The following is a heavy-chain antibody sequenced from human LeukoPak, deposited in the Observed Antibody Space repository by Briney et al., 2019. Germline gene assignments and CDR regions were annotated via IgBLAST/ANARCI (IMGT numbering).Heavy chain of an antibody. CDR1: GFIFSSYD. CDR3: AKALPPFYSGYAFDV. D-gene: IGHD3-16*01. V-gene: IGHV3-23*01. CDR2: ISGSGDST. J-gene: IGHJ4*02. Sequence: QPGGSLRLSCAASGFIFSSYDMSWVRQPPGKGLEWVSVISGSGDSTYYADSVKGRFTISRDNSKNTLYLQLNSLRDEDTAVYYCAKALPPFYSGYAFDVWGQGTLVTVSS.